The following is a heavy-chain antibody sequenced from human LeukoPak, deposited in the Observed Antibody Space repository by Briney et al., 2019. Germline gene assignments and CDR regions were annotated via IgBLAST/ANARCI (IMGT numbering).Heavy chain of an antibody. J-gene: IGHJ4*02. Sequence: PSKTLSLTCSVSGGSISGAYWSWIRQAPGKGLEWIGYIYYSGSTDYNPSLESRVTISIDTSKNHFSLNLTAVTAADTAIYYCAKGLNSYSWLLFDYWGQGTLVTVSS. CDR3: AKGLNSYSWLLFDY. CDR1: GGSISGAY. D-gene: IGHD3-22*01. CDR2: IYYSGST. V-gene: IGHV4-59*01.